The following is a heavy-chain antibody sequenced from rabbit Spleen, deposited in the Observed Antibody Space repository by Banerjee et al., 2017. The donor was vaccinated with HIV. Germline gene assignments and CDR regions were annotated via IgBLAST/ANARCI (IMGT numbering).Heavy chain of an antibody. V-gene: IGHV1S45*01. D-gene: IGHD3-1*01. J-gene: IGHJ4*01. CDR3: ARDLASVVGWNFNL. Sequence: QEQLVESGGGLVKPEGSLTLACKASGFSFSDRDVMCWVRQAPGKGLQWIACINTYTGKPVYATWPKGRFTISRTSSTTVTLQMTSLTAADTATYFCARDLASVVGWNFNLWGPGTLVTV. CDR2: INTYTGKP. CDR1: GFSFSDRDV.